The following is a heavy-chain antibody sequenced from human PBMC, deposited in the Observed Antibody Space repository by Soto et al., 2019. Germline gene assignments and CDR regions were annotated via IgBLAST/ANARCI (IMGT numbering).Heavy chain of an antibody. D-gene: IGHD1-26*01. J-gene: IGHJ6*02. CDR3: ARGGVGRRGRYYYYGMDV. CDR2: IIPILGIA. CDR1: GGTFSSYT. Sequence: QVQLVQSGAEVKKPGSSVKVSCKASGGTFSSYTISWVRQAPGQGLEWMGRIIPILGIANYAQKFQGRVTSKGDKCTSTGYMELRRLRSEDTAVDYCARGGVGRRGRYYYYGMDVWGQGTTVTGSS. V-gene: IGHV1-69*02.